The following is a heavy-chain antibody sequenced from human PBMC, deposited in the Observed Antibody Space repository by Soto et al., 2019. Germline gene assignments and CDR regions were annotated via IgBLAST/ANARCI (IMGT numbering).Heavy chain of an antibody. CDR1: GGTFSSYS. CDR3: ASRRSYLAAFDI. D-gene: IGHD1-26*01. J-gene: IGHJ3*02. CDR2: IIPIFGTA. V-gene: IGHV1-69*06. Sequence: ASVKVSCKAAGGTFSSYSISWVRQAPGQGLEWMGGIIPIFGTANYAQKFQGRVTITADKSTSTAYMELSSLRSEDTAVYYCASRRSYLAAFDIWGQGTMVTVS.